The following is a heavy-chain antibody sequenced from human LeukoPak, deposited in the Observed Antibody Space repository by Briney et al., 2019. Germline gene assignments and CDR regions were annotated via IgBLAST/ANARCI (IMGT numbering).Heavy chain of an antibody. Sequence: GGSLRLSCAASGFTFSSYSMNWVRQAPGKGLEWVSSINSSSSYIYYADSVKGRFTISRDNAKNSLYLQMNSLRAEDTAVYYCVGDFPKDYDILTGYLNFDYWGQGTLVTVSS. J-gene: IGHJ4*02. CDR2: INSSSSYI. CDR3: VGDFPKDYDILTGYLNFDY. V-gene: IGHV3-21*01. CDR1: GFTFSSYS. D-gene: IGHD3-9*01.